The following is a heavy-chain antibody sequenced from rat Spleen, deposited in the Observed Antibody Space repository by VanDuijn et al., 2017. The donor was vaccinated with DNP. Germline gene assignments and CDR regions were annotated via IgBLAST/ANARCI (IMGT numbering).Heavy chain of an antibody. CDR2: TNYDGGST. J-gene: IGHJ2*01. CDR1: GFTFSDYY. Sequence: EVPLVESGGGLVQPGRSLKLSCAASGFTFSDYYMAWVRQAPTKGLEWVAYTNYDGGSTYNGDSVKGRFTISRDNAKSTLYLQMNSLRSEDMATYYCARHVLPLRVWDYWGQGVMVTVSS. V-gene: IGHV5-22*01. CDR3: ARHVLPLRVWDY. D-gene: IGHD1-4*01.